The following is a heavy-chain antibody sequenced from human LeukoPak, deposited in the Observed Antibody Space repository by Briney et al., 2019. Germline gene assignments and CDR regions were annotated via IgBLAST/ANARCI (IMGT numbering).Heavy chain of an antibody. D-gene: IGHD2-8*01. Sequence: TGGSLRLSCAASGFTFSSYDMHWVRQATGKGLEWVSAIGTAGDTYYPGSVKGRFTISRENAKNSLYLQMNSLRAGDTAVYYCARAYRYCTNGVCCRYALDYWGQGTLVTVSS. V-gene: IGHV3-13*01. CDR1: GFTFSSYD. CDR3: ARAYRYCTNGVCCRYALDY. CDR2: IGTAGDT. J-gene: IGHJ4*02.